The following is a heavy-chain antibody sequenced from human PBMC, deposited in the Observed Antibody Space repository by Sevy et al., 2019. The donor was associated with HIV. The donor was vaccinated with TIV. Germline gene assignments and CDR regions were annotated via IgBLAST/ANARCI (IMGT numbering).Heavy chain of an antibody. CDR3: ARFLSTSYYYYSAMDV. CDR2: MNPNSGNT. J-gene: IGHJ6*02. Sequence: ASVKDSCKASGYTFTSYDINWVRQATGQGLEWMGWMNPNSGNTGYAQKFQGRVTMTRNTSISTAYMELSSLRSEDTAVYYCARFLSTSYYYYSAMDVWGQGTTVTVSS. V-gene: IGHV1-8*01. CDR1: GYTFTSYD. D-gene: IGHD2-2*01.